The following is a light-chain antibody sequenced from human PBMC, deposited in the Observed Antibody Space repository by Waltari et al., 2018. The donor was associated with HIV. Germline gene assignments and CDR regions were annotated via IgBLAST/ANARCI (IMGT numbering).Light chain of an antibody. V-gene: IGKV3-15*01. Sequence: IVMTPSPVPLSVSPGVRATLSCRASQSISGNLAWYQQKPGQAPRLLIYGASTRATGIPARFSGSGSGTEFTLTISSLQSEDFAVYYCQQYNNWPRTFGQGTKLEIK. CDR1: QSISGN. CDR3: QQYNNWPRT. J-gene: IGKJ2*01. CDR2: GAS.